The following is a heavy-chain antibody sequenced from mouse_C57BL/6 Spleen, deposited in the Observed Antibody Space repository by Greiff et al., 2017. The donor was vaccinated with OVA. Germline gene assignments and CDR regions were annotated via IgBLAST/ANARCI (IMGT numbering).Heavy chain of an antibody. J-gene: IGHJ4*01. V-gene: IGHV3-6*01. D-gene: IGHD4-1*01. CDR2: ISYDGSN. Sequence: EVKLQESGPGLVKPSQSLSLTCSVTGYSITSGYYWNWIRQFPGNKLEWMGYISYDGSNNYNPSLKNRISITRDTSKNQFFLKLNSVTTEDTATYYCARGGSLGREYAMDYWGQGTSVTVSS. CDR1: GYSITSGYY. CDR3: ARGGSLGREYAMDY.